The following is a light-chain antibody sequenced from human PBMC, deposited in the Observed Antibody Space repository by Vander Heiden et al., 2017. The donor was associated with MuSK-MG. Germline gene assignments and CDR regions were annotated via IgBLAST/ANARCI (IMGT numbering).Light chain of an antibody. CDR2: KAS. Sequence: IQMTQSHSTLSTSIGDSVTITCQSSQSISIYLAWFQQKPGKAPKFLIYKASNLESGVPSRFSGSGSGTEFTLTISRVQAEDFATYYCQQDHRSPLTFGGGTKVEIK. V-gene: IGKV1-5*03. J-gene: IGKJ4*01. CDR1: QSISIY. CDR3: QQDHRSPLT.